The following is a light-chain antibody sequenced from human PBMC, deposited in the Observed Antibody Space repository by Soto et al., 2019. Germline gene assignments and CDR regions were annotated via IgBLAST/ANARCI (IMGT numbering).Light chain of an antibody. J-gene: IGLJ2*01. CDR2: EVT. V-gene: IGLV2-14*01. CDR3: RSYRASSTLVV. CDR1: SSDVGNYNY. Sequence: QSGLTQPASVSGSPGQSITISCTGTSSDVGNYNYVSWYQQYPGKVPKLMIYEVTNRPSGVSNRFSGSKSGTTASLTISGLQAEDEADYYCRSYRASSTLVVFGGGTKLTVL.